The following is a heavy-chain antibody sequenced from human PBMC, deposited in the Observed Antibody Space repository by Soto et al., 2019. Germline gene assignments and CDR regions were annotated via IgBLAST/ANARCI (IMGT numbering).Heavy chain of an antibody. CDR3: ARSVVVTAIPFLDYGMDV. CDR2: IIPIFGTA. Sequence: QVQLVQSGAEVRKPGSSVKVSCKASGGTFSRHAISWVRQAPGQGLEWMGGIIPIFGTANHAQKFQGRVTIIADESTSTVYMELSSLRSEDTAMYYCARSVVVTAIPFLDYGMDVWGQGTTVTVSS. D-gene: IGHD2-21*02. J-gene: IGHJ6*02. V-gene: IGHV1-69*01. CDR1: GGTFSRHA.